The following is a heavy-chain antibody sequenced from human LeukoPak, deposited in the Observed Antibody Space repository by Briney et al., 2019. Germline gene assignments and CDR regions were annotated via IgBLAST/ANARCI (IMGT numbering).Heavy chain of an antibody. CDR2: IYSDNT. CDR3: AREYSGSGGVDYYYYYYMDV. J-gene: IGHJ6*03. Sequence: PGGSLRLSCTVSGFTASSNSMSWVRQAPGKGLEWVSFIYSDNTHYSDSVKGRFTISRDNSKNTLYLQMNSLRAEDTAVYYCAREYSGSGGVDYYYYYYMDVWGKGTTVTVSS. CDR1: GFTASSNS. V-gene: IGHV3-53*01. D-gene: IGHD5-12*01.